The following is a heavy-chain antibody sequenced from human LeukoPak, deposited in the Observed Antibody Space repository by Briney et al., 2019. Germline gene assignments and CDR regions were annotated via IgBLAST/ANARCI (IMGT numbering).Heavy chain of an antibody. J-gene: IGHJ4*02. D-gene: IGHD6-13*01. Sequence: RAGGSLRLSCAASGFTVSSNYMSWVRQAPGKRLEWVSVIYSGGSTYYADSVKGRFTISRDNSKNTLYLQMNSLRAEDTAVYYCARGLIAAADYYFDYWGQGTLVTVSS. CDR3: ARGLIAAADYYFDY. CDR1: GFTVSSNY. V-gene: IGHV3-66*01. CDR2: IYSGGST.